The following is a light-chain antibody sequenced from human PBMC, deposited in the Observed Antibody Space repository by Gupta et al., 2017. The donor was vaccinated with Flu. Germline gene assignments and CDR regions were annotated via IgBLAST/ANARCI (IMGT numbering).Light chain of an antibody. Sequence: DIVTTQSPDSLAVSLGERATINYKSSQSVLYSSNNKNYLAWYQQKPGQPPKLLIYWASTRESGVPDRFSGSGSGTDFTLTISSLQAEDVAVYYCQQYYSTPPMYSFGQGTKLEIK. V-gene: IGKV4-1*01. J-gene: IGKJ2*03. CDR3: QQYYSTPPMYS. CDR2: WAS. CDR1: QSVLYSSNNKNY.